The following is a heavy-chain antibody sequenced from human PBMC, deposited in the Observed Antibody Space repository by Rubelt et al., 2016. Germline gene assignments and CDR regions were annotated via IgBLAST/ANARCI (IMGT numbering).Heavy chain of an antibody. CDR3: ARGLGLGYSSSWFNWFDP. Sequence: QVQLVQSGAEVKKPGASVKVSCKASGYTFTSYAMHWVRQAPGQRLEWMGWINAGTGNTKYSQKFQGRVTITRDTSARPAYMERSSLRSDDTAVYYCARGLGLGYSSSWFNWFDPWGQGTLVTVSS. D-gene: IGHD6-13*01. J-gene: IGHJ5*02. CDR2: INAGTGNT. CDR1: GYTFTSYA. V-gene: IGHV1-3*01.